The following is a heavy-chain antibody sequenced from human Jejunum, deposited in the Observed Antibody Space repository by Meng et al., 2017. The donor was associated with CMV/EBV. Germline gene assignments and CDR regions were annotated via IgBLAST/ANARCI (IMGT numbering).Heavy chain of an antibody. CDR3: ARNVRPSALGRGFEY. V-gene: IGHV4-4*01. CDR2: IFETATT. Sequence: SADSITSGHGWTWVRHSPGKGLEWIGDIFETATTNYIPSFTSRVTMSVDKSKNQFSLKLTSVTAADTAMYFCARNVRPSALGRGFEYWGQGSLVTVSS. CDR1: ADSITSGHG. D-gene: IGHD3-10*01. J-gene: IGHJ4*02.